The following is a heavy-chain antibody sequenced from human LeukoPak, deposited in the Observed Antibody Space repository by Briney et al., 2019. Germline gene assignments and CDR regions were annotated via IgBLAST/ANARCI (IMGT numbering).Heavy chain of an antibody. J-gene: IGHJ4*02. CDR2: IYYSGST. CDR3: ARATVTTKLYDY. D-gene: IGHD4-17*01. Sequence: SEALSLTCTVSNYSINNGYYWGWIRQPPGKGLEWIGYIYYSGSTNYNPSLKSRVTISVDTSKNQFSLKLSSVTAADTAVYYCARATVTTKLYDYWGQGTLVTVSS. V-gene: IGHV4-61*01. CDR1: NYSINNGYY.